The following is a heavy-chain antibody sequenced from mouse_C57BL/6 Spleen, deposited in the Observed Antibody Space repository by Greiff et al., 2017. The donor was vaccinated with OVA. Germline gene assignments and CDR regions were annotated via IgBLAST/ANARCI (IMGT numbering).Heavy chain of an antibody. CDR2: IRNKANNHAT. Sequence: EVKLQESGGGLVQPGGSMKLSCAASGFTFSDAWMDWVRQSPEKGLEWVAEIRNKANNHATYYAESVKGRFTISRDDSKSSVYLQMNSLRAEDTGIYYCTRGWLLSYAMDYWGQGTSVTVSS. J-gene: IGHJ4*01. V-gene: IGHV6-6*01. D-gene: IGHD2-3*01. CDR1: GFTFSDAW. CDR3: TRGWLLSYAMDY.